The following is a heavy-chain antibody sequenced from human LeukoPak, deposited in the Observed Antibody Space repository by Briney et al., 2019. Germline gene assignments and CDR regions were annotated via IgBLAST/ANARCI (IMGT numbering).Heavy chain of an antibody. J-gene: IGHJ5*02. D-gene: IGHD2-15*01. CDR2: INHSGST. V-gene: IGHV4-34*01. CDR1: GGSFSGYY. Sequence: PSETLSLTCAVYGGSFSGYYWSWIRQPPGKGLEWIGEINHSGSTNYNPSLKSRVTISVDTSKNQFSLKLSSVTAADTAVYHCARRTSGEETSGYCSGGSCHNWFDPWGQGTLVTVSS. CDR3: ARRTSGEETSGYCSGGSCHNWFDP.